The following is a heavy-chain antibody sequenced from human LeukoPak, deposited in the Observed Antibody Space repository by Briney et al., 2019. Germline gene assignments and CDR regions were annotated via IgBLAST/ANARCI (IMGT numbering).Heavy chain of an antibody. CDR2: ISWDGGST. CDR1: GFTFDDYA. J-gene: IGHJ6*02. V-gene: IGHV3-43D*03. CDR3: AKDPNPPGDIVATRYFYYGMDV. Sequence: GGSLRLSCAASGFTFDDYAMHWVRQAPGKGLEWVSLISWDGGSTYYADSVKGRFTISRDNSKNSLYLQMNSLRAEDTALYYCAKDPNPPGDIVATRYFYYGMDVWGQGTTVTVSS. D-gene: IGHD5-12*01.